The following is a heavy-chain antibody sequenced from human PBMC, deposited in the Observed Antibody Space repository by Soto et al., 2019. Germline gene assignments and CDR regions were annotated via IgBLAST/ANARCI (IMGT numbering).Heavy chain of an antibody. J-gene: IGHJ6*02. V-gene: IGHV4-34*01. D-gene: IGHD5-18*01. CDR3: ARALRGYSYGYYYYYGMDV. CDR1: GGSFSGYY. CDR2: INHSGST. Sequence: PSETRSLTCAVYGGSFSGYYWSWIRQPPGKGLEWIGEINHSGSTNYNPSLKSRVTISVDTSKNQFSLKLSSVTAADTAVYYCARALRGYSYGYYYYYGMDVWGQGTTVTVSS.